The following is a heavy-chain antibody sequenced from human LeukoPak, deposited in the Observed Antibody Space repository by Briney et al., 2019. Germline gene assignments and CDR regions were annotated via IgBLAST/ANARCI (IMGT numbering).Heavy chain of an antibody. V-gene: IGHV3-30*19. D-gene: IGHD2-2*01. CDR2: ISYDGSNK. J-gene: IGHJ4*02. Sequence: GGSLRLSCAASGFTFSSYGMHWVRQAPGKGQEWVAVISYDGSNKYYADSVKGRLTISRDNSKNTLYLQMNSLRAEDTAVYYCARDSGAATPHFDYWGQGTLVTVSS. CDR3: ARDSGAATPHFDY. CDR1: GFTFSSYG.